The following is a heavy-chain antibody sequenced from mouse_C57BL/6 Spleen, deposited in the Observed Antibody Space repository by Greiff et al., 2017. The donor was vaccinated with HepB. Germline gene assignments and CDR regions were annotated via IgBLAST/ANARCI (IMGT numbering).Heavy chain of an antibody. CDR3: ARKDYGNAY. CDR1: GYTFTSYG. D-gene: IGHD2-1*01. V-gene: IGHV1-81*01. Sequence: QVQLQQSGAELARPGASVKLSCKASGYTFTSYGISWVKQRTGQGLEWIGEIYPRSGNTYYNEKFKGKATLTADKSSSTAYMELRSLTSEDSAVYFCARKDYGNAYWGQGTLVTVSA. CDR2: IYPRSGNT. J-gene: IGHJ3*01.